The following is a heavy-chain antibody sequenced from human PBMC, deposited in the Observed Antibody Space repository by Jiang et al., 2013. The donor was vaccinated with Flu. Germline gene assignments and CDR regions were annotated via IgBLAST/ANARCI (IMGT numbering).Heavy chain of an antibody. CDR3: ARREGLTLKYYYGMDV. D-gene: IGHD4/OR15-4a*01. V-gene: IGHV4-39*01. Sequence: GLVKPSETLSLTRTVSGGSISSSSYYWGWIRQPPGKGLEWIGSIYYSGSTYYNPSLKSRVTISVDTSKNQFSLKLSSVTAADTAVYYCARREGLTLKYYYGMDVWGQGTTVTVSS. CDR1: GGSISSSSYY. J-gene: IGHJ6*02. CDR2: IYYSGST.